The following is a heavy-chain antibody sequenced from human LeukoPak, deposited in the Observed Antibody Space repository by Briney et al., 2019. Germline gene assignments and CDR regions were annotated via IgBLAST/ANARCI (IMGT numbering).Heavy chain of an antibody. CDR2: ISGSGGSI. CDR1: GFTFSSYA. CDR3: AKALLSYSSSSDY. D-gene: IGHD6-6*01. Sequence: PGGSLRLSCAAPGFTFSSYAMSWVRQAPGKGLEWVSAISGSGGSIYYADSVKGRFTISRDNSKNTLYLQMNSLRAEDTAVYYCAKALLSYSSSSDYGGQGTLVTVSS. J-gene: IGHJ4*02. V-gene: IGHV3-23*01.